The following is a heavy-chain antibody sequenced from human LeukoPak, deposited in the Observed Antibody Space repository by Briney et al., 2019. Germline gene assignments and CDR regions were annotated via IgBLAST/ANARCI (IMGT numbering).Heavy chain of an antibody. D-gene: IGHD1-26*01. Sequence: PGGSLRLSCAASGFIFSNYGMHWVRQAPGKGPEWVAFIRYDGSDKYYVDSVKDRFTISRDNSKNTVYLQMNSLRTEDTAAYHCAKDPVRATVSADYWGQGTLVTVSS. J-gene: IGHJ4*02. CDR2: IRYDGSDK. CDR3: AKDPVRATVSADY. CDR1: GFIFSNYG. V-gene: IGHV3-30*02.